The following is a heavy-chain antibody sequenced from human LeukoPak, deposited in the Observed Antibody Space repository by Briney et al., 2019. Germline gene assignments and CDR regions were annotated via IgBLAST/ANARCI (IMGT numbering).Heavy chain of an antibody. CDR1: GYAFTGYC. CDR2: IYPDTGGT. CDR3: ARVAAYTRTWPWFDP. D-gene: IGHD2-2*02. V-gene: IGHV1-2*02. Sequence: ASVKVSCKASGYAFTGYCLHWVRQAPGQGLEWVACIYPDTGGTNYSQKFQGRVTVTRGASISTAYMEMSRLTSNHTAIYYCARVAAYTRTWPWFDPWGQGTLVTVSS. J-gene: IGHJ5*02.